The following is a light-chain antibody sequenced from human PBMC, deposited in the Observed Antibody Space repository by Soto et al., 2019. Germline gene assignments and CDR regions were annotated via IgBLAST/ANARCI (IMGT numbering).Light chain of an antibody. Sequence: EIVLTQSPGTLSLSPGERATLSCRASQTISGTYLAWYQQKPGQAPRLLIYSSSSRAAGVSDRFSGSGSGTDFSLTISRPEPEDFAMYYCQQYGRSPTWTFGQGTKVEVK. CDR3: QQYGRSPTWT. J-gene: IGKJ1*01. CDR1: QTISGTY. V-gene: IGKV3-20*01. CDR2: SSS.